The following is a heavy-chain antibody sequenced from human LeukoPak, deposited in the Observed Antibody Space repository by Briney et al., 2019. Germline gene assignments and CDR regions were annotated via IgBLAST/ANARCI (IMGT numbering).Heavy chain of an antibody. D-gene: IGHD1-7*01. J-gene: IGHJ5*02. Sequence: ASVKVSCKASGYTFTSYYMHWVRQAPGQGLEWMGIINPSGGSTSYAQKFQGRVTMTRDMSTSTVYMELSSLRSEDTAVYYCARDYGQKYSLPGLLTGTTIPSSLGWFDPWGQGTLVTVSS. CDR1: GYTFTSYY. CDR2: INPSGGST. CDR3: ARDYGQKYSLPGLLTGTTIPSSLGWFDP. V-gene: IGHV1-46*01.